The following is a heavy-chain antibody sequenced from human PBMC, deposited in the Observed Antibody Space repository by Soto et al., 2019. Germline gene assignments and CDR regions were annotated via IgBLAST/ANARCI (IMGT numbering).Heavy chain of an antibody. J-gene: IGHJ4*02. CDR1: GFTFSRYS. Sequence: GGSLRLSCAASGFTFSRYSMNWVRQAPGKGLEWVSSISSTTNYIYYGDSMKGRLTISRDNAKNSLYLEMNSLRAEDTAVYYCARESEDLTSNFDYWGQGTLVTVSS. CDR3: ARESEDLTSNFDY. CDR2: ISSTTNYI. V-gene: IGHV3-21*06.